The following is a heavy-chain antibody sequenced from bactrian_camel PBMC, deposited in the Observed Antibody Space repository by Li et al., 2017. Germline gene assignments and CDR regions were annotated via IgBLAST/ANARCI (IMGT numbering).Heavy chain of an antibody. Sequence: HVQLVESGGGSALAGGSVRLPCAASGFSFSDSDMAWVRQAPGKGLEWISTIKSDGASVYVADSVKGRVAVSRDNAKNTLFLEMNSLKIDDTGMYYCAKDQRVRGWMVSSGVEYDYWGQGTQVTVS. V-gene: IGHV3S1*01. CDR2: IKSDGASV. CDR1: GFSFSDSD. CDR3: AKDQRVRGWMVSSGVEYDY. J-gene: IGHJ4*01. D-gene: IGHD3*01.